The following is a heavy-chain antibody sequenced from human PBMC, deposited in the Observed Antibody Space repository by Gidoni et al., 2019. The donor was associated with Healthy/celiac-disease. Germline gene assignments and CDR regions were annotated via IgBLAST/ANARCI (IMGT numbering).Heavy chain of an antibody. V-gene: IGHV1-69*04. Sequence: QVQLVQSGAEVKKPGSSVTVSCKASGGTFSSYAISWVRQAPGQGLEWMGRIIPILGIANYAQKFQGRVTITADKSTSTAYMELSSLRSEDTAVYYCARDKVGATFFDYWGQGTLVTVSS. CDR2: IIPILGIA. CDR1: GGTFSSYA. CDR3: ARDKVGATFFDY. J-gene: IGHJ4*02. D-gene: IGHD1-26*01.